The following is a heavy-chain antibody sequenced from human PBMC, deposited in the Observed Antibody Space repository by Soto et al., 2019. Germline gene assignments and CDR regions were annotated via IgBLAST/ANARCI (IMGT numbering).Heavy chain of an antibody. CDR2: ISYDGSNK. D-gene: IGHD6-6*01. J-gene: IGHJ4*02. Sequence: QVQLVESGGGVVQPGRSLRLSCAASGFTFSSYGMHWVRQAPGKGLEWVAVISYDGSNKYYADSVKGRFTISRDNSKNTLYLQMNSLRAEDTAVYYCAKDRAALRDYWGQGTLVTVSS. V-gene: IGHV3-30*18. CDR3: AKDRAALRDY. CDR1: GFTFSSYG.